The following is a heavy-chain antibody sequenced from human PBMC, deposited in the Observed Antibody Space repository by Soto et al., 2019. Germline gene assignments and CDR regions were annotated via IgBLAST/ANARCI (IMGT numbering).Heavy chain of an antibody. J-gene: IGHJ4*02. D-gene: IGHD6-25*01. V-gene: IGHV3-7*01. CDR3: AREKRANGYFDY. CDR2: IKQDGTEK. Sequence: EVQLVESGGGLVQPGGSLRFSWAASGFTFSSYWMTWVRQAPGKGLEWVANIKQDGTEKYYVDSVKGRFTISRDNAKNSLYLQLNSLRAEDTAVYYCAREKRANGYFDYWGQGALVTVSS. CDR1: GFTFSSYW.